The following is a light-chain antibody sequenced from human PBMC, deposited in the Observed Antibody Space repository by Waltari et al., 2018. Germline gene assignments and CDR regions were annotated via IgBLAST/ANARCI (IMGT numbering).Light chain of an antibody. CDR2: NTN. V-gene: IGLV8-61*01. CDR3: VLYMTSGISV. Sequence: QTVVTQEPSFSVSPGGTVTLPCGLSSGSVSTRYYPSWYQQTPGRAPRTLIYNTNTRSSGVPDRFSGSILGNKDALTITGAQADDESNYYCVLYMTSGISVFGGGTKLTVL. CDR1: SGSVSTRYY. J-gene: IGLJ3*02.